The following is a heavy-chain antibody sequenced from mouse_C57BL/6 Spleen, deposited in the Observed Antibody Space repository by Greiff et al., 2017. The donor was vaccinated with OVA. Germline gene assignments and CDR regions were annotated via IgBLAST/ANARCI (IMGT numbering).Heavy chain of an antibody. J-gene: IGHJ2*01. Sequence: QVQLKESGPELVKPGASVKISCKASGYSFTSYYIHWVKQRPGQGLEWIGWIYPGSGNTKYNEKFKGKATLTADTSSSTAYMQLSSLTSEDSAVYYCARWGSSGYVEDYWGQGTTLTVSS. V-gene: IGHV1-66*01. CDR2: IYPGSGNT. CDR1: GYSFTSYY. D-gene: IGHD3-2*02. CDR3: ARWGSSGYVEDY.